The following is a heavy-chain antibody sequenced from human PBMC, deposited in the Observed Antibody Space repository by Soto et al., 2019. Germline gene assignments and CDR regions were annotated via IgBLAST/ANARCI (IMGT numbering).Heavy chain of an antibody. CDR3: AKVPYYYDSSGYYYFDY. CDR2: INHSGST. V-gene: IGHV4-34*01. Sequence: PSETLSLTCAVYDGSFSGYYWSWIRQPPGKGLEWIGEINHSGSTNYNPSLKSRVTISVDTSKNQFSLKLSSVTAEDTAGYYCAKVPYYYDSSGYYYFDYWGQGTLVTVSS. CDR1: DGSFSGYY. D-gene: IGHD3-22*01. J-gene: IGHJ4*02.